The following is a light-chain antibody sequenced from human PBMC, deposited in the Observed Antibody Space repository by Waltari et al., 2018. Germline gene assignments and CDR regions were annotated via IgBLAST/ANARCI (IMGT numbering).Light chain of an antibody. CDR3: QAWDTISAG. V-gene: IGLV3-1*01. CDR2: QET. CDR1: QLGNQY. J-gene: IGLJ2*01. Sequence: SYELTQPPSVSVSPGQTASITCPGDQLGNQYVSWYQQKPGQSPVLIIYQETKRPSRIPERLSGSNSGNTATLTISGTQVMDEGDYYCQAWDTISAGLGGGTKLTVL.